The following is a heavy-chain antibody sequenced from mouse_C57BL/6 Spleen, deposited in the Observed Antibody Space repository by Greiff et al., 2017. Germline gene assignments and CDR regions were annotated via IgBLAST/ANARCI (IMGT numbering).Heavy chain of an antibody. J-gene: IGHJ2*01. Sequence: EVQGVESGGGLVKPGGSLKLSCAASGFTFSSYALSWVRQTPEKRLEWVATISAGGSDTYYPDNVEGRFTNTRDKAKNNLYLQMSHLKSVDTAMYCCAGGGDFGCWGHGTTLTVSS. V-gene: IGHV5-4*01. CDR2: ISAGGSDT. CDR3: AGGGDFGC. CDR1: GFTFSSYA.